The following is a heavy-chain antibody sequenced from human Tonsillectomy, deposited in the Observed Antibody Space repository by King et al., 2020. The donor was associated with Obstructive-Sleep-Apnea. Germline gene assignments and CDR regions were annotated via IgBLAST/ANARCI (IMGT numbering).Heavy chain of an antibody. CDR2: INHSGST. D-gene: IGHD3-9*01. V-gene: IGHV4-34*01. J-gene: IGHJ3*02. CDR3: ARGPAFLTGLSSCAFDI. CDR1: GGSFSGYY. Sequence: VQLQQWGAGLLKPSETLALTCAVYGGSFSGYYWSWIRQPPGKWLEWIGAINHSGSTNYNPPLKIRVTISIYTSKNQFSLKLSFVTAADTAVYYCARGPAFLTGLSSCAFDIWGQGTMVTVSS.